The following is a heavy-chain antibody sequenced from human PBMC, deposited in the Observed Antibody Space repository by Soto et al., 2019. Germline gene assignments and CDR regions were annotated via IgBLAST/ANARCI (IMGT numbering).Heavy chain of an antibody. Sequence: PGGSLRLSCAASGFTFSSYGMHWVRQAPGKGLEWVAVIWYDGSNKYYADSVKGRFTISRDNSKNTLYLQMNSLRAEDTAVYYCARNYDFWSGPNSAYYYYGMDVWGQGTTVNVSS. J-gene: IGHJ6*01. CDR1: GFTFSSYG. CDR2: IWYDGSNK. V-gene: IGHV3-33*01. CDR3: ARNYDFWSGPNSAYYYYGMDV. D-gene: IGHD3-3*01.